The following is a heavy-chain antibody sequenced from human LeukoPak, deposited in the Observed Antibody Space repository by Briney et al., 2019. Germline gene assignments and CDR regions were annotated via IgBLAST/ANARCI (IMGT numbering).Heavy chain of an antibody. CDR3: ARRWNYGRNYYIDV. D-gene: IGHD1-7*01. J-gene: IGHJ6*03. Sequence: SETLSLTCAVYGGSFSRYYWSWIRQSPGMGLEWIGEINDSGTINYNPSPMSRVTISVDKSKNQFSLKLTSATAADTAVYYCARRWNYGRNYYIDVWGKGATVSVSS. CDR2: INDSGTI. V-gene: IGHV4-34*01. CDR1: GGSFSRYY.